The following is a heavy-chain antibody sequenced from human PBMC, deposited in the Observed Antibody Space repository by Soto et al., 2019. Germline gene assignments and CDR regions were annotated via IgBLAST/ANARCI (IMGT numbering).Heavy chain of an antibody. CDR3: ARELIVGPAEYYLN. J-gene: IGHJ1*01. CDR2: IKTDGSEI. V-gene: IGHV3-7*01. Sequence: EVQLVESGGGLVQPGGSLRLSCAASVFSFSSSWMSWVRQAPGKGLEWVANIKTDGSEIYYLDSVRGRFTISRDNAKNSLFLQLNSLRAEDTAVYYCARELIVGPAEYYLNWGQGTLVTVSS. CDR1: VFSFSSSW. D-gene: IGHD1-26*01.